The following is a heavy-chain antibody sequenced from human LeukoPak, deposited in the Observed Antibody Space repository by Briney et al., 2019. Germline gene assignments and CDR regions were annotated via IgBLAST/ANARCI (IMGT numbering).Heavy chain of an antibody. Sequence: ASVKVSCKASGGTFSSYAISWVRQAPGQGLEWMGGIIPTFGTANYAQKFQGRVTITADESTSTAYMELSSLRSEDTAVYYCARRRDCTNGVCYKNDAFDIWGQGSMVTVSS. CDR1: GGTFSSYA. V-gene: IGHV1-69*13. D-gene: IGHD2-8*01. J-gene: IGHJ3*02. CDR3: ARRRDCTNGVCYKNDAFDI. CDR2: IIPTFGTA.